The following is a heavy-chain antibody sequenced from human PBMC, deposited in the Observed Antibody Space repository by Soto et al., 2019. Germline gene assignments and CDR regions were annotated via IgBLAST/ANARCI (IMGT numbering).Heavy chain of an antibody. J-gene: IGHJ6*03. V-gene: IGHV4-59*08. Sequence: QVQLQESGPGLVKPSETLSLSCSVSGGSISGHYWSWVRQTPGKGLKWLGYMYYSGSTNYNPSLNSRVTISVDTSKNHFSLRLISVTAADTAVYCCARGPYYDLIWNYYYMDVWGKGTTVTVSS. CDR2: MYYSGST. CDR3: ARGPYYDLIWNYYYMDV. D-gene: IGHD3-16*01. CDR1: GGSISGHY.